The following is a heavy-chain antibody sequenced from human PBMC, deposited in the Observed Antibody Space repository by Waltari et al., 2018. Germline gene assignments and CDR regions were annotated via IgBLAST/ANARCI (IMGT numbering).Heavy chain of an antibody. Sequence: QVQLQESGPGLVKPSETLSLTCTVSGGSISSYYWSWIRQPAGQGLEWIGRIYTSGSTNNNPSRKSRVNMSVGTAKNQFSLKLSSVTAADTAVYYCARDATTVRYYYYMDVWGKGTTVTVSS. CDR2: IYTSGST. CDR1: GGSISSYY. CDR3: ARDATTVRYYYYMDV. J-gene: IGHJ6*03. V-gene: IGHV4-4*07. D-gene: IGHD4-4*01.